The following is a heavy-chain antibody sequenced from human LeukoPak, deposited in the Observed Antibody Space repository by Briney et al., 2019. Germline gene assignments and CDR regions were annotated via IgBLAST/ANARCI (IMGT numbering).Heavy chain of an antibody. J-gene: IGHJ4*02. CDR2: ISGSGGST. Sequence: GGSLRLSCAASGFTFSSYGMSWVRQAPGKGLEWVSAISGSGGSTYYADSVKGRFTISRDNSKNTLYLQMNSLRAEDTAVYYCAKDREWFTRVTDYWGQGTLVTVSS. CDR3: AKDREWFTRVTDY. CDR1: GFTFSSYG. D-gene: IGHD3-3*01. V-gene: IGHV3-23*01.